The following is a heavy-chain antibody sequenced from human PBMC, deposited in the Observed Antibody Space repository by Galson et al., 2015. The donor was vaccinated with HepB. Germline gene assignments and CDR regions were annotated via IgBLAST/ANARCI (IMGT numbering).Heavy chain of an antibody. CDR3: ARGTKYSSTGGIDP. D-gene: IGHD2-2*01. CDR1: GYTFTSYD. Sequence: SVKVSCKASGYTFTSYDINWVRQTTGQGLEWMGWMNPNSGNTGYAQKFQGRVTMTRNTSISTAYMELSSLRSEDTAVYYCARGTKYSSTGGIDPWGQGTLVTVSS. V-gene: IGHV1-8*01. CDR2: MNPNSGNT. J-gene: IGHJ5*02.